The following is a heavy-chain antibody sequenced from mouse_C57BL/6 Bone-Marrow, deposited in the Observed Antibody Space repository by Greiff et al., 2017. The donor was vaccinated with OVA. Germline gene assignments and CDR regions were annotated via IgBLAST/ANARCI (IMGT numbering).Heavy chain of an antibody. Sequence: EVQLQQSGTVLARPGASVKMSCKTSGYTFTSYWMHWVKQRPGQGLEWIGAIYPGNSDTSYNQKFKGKAKLTAVTSASTAYMELSSLTNEDSAVYYCTIFITTVVANFDYWGQGTTLTVSS. CDR1: GYTFTSYW. D-gene: IGHD1-1*01. J-gene: IGHJ2*01. CDR2: IYPGNSDT. CDR3: TIFITTVVANFDY. V-gene: IGHV1-5*01.